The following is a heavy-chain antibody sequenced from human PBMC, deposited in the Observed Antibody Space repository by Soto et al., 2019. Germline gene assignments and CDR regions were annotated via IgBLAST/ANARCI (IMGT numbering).Heavy chain of an antibody. CDR3: ARDTRLAYCGGDCYPDAFDI. CDR1: GYTFTSYG. J-gene: IGHJ3*02. CDR2: ISAYNGNT. Sequence: AVKVSCKASGYTFTSYGISWVRQAPGQGLEWMGWISAYNGNTNYAQKLQGRVTMTTDTSTSTAYMELRSLRSDDTAVYYCARDTRLAYCGGDCYPDAFDIWGQGTMVTVSS. D-gene: IGHD2-21*02. V-gene: IGHV1-18*04.